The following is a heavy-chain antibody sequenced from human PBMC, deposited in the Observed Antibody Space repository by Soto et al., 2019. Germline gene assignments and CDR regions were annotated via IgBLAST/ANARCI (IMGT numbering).Heavy chain of an antibody. D-gene: IGHD3-16*01. CDR2: LYNSDNT. CDR1: GGSISPFY. CDR3: ARVGGVAARTFDY. V-gene: IGHV4-59*01. J-gene: IGHJ4*02. Sequence: SETLSLTCTVSGGSISPFYWSWVRQPPGKGLEWIGYLYNSDNTNYNPSLKSRVTISVDASKNQVSLRLTSVTAADTAVYYCARVGGVAARTFDYWGQGTVVTVSS.